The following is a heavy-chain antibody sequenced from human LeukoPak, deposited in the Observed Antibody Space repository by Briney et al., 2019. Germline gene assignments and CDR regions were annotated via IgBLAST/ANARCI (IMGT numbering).Heavy chain of an antibody. J-gene: IGHJ4*02. CDR3: ARDRAVDIVAIPDY. V-gene: IGHV1-2*02. Sequence: SSVKVSCQASGYTFTGYYMHWVRQAPAQGLEWMGWSNANSCSTNYAQKFQGRVDMTRDTSISTAYIELSRLRSDDTGVYYCARDRAVDIVAIPDYWGQGTLVTVSS. CDR2: SNANSCST. D-gene: IGHD5-12*01. CDR1: GYTFTGYY.